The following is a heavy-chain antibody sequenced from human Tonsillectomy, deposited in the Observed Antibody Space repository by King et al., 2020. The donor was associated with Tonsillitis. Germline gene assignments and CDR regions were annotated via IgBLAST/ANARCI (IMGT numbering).Heavy chain of an antibody. Sequence: VQLQESGPGLVKPSETLSLTCTVSGGSISSYYWSWIRQPPGKGLEWIGYISYSGSSNYNPSLKSRVTISVDTSKMQFSLNLRSVTAADTAVYYCATTFLRFGEEGPGSTWFDPWGQGTLVTVSS. CDR3: ATTFLRFGEEGPGSTWFDP. J-gene: IGHJ5*02. CDR1: GGSISSYY. V-gene: IGHV4-59*08. CDR2: ISYSGSS. D-gene: IGHD3-10*01.